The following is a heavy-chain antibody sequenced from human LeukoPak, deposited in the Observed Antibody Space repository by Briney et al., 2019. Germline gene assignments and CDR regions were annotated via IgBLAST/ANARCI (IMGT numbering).Heavy chain of an antibody. V-gene: IGHV3-9*01. D-gene: IGHD3-10*01. CDR2: ISWNSGSI. CDR3: AKSYYGSGSYYYYGMDV. CDR1: EFTFDDYA. Sequence: PGGSLRLSCAASEFTFDDYAMHWVRQAPGKGLEWVSGISWNSGSIGYADSVKGRFTISGDNAKNSLYLQMNSLRAEDTALYYCAKSYYGSGSYYYYGMDVWGQGTTVTVSS. J-gene: IGHJ6*02.